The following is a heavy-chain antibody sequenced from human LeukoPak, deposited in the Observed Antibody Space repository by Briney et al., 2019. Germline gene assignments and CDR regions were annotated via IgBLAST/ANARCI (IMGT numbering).Heavy chain of an antibody. CDR1: GYTFTGFY. V-gene: IGHV1-2*02. Sequence: ASVKVSCKASGYTFTGFYMHWVRQAPGQGLEWMGWINPNSGDTNYAQKFQGRVTMTRDTSISTAYMEVSRLRSDNTAVYYCARGWRDYGDYVYYFDYWGQGTLVTVSS. J-gene: IGHJ4*02. CDR3: ARGWRDYGDYVYYFDY. CDR2: INPNSGDT. D-gene: IGHD4-17*01.